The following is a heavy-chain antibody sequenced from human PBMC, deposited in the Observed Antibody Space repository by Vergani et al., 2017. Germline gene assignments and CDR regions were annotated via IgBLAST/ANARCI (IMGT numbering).Heavy chain of an antibody. V-gene: IGHV1-69*01. CDR1: GYTFTSYD. D-gene: IGHD7-27*01. CDR3: ARDAGDTDGFWFDP. CDR2: IIPIFGTA. J-gene: IGHJ5*02. Sequence: QVQLVQSGAEVKKPGASVKVSCKASGYTFTSYDINWVRQAPGQGLEWMGGIIPIFGTANYAQKFQGRVTITADESTSTAYMELSSLRSEDTAVYYCARDAGDTDGFWFDPWGQGTLVTVSS.